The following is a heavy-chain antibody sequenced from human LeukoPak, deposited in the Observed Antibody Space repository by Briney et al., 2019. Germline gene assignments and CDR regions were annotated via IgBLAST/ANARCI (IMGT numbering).Heavy chain of an antibody. CDR3: AKDRSIGTYYTFDH. CDR2: ISGSGVMT. D-gene: IGHD1-26*01. Sequence: GGSLRLSCAASGFTFSSYAMSWVRQAPGKGLEWVATISGSGVMTYYADSVKGRFTVSGDNSKNTVYLQMSSLTAADTAVYYCAKDRSIGTYYTFDHWGQGTLVTVSS. CDR1: GFTFSSYA. J-gene: IGHJ4*02. V-gene: IGHV3-23*01.